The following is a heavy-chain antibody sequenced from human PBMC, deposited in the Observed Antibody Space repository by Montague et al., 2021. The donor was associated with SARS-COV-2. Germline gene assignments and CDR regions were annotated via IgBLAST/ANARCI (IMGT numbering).Heavy chain of an antibody. D-gene: IGHD4-23*01. CDR1: GVSITPYY. Sequence: SETLSLTCTVSGVSITPYYWSWIRQPPGKGLEWIGYIYYSGSTYYTPSLKSRVSFSVDASKNEFSLGLTFVSAADTAVYYCARGGGDYGGNPFDHWGQGTLVTVSS. V-gene: IGHV4-59*01. CDR2: IYYSGST. J-gene: IGHJ4*02. CDR3: ARGGGDYGGNPFDH.